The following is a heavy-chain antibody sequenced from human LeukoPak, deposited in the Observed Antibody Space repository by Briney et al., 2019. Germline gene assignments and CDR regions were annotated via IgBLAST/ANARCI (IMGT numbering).Heavy chain of an antibody. CDR1: GFTFSSHW. D-gene: IGHD3/OR15-3a*01. CDR3: VRDLVWDTGRVDY. V-gene: IGHV3-7*01. Sequence: GGSLRLSCAASGFTFSSHWMSWVRQAPRKGLEWLANIKEDGSEKYYVDSVKGRFTISRDNAKNSLFLQMNSLRDEGTATYYCVRDLVWDTGRVDYWGQGTLVTVSS. CDR2: IKEDGSEK. J-gene: IGHJ4*02.